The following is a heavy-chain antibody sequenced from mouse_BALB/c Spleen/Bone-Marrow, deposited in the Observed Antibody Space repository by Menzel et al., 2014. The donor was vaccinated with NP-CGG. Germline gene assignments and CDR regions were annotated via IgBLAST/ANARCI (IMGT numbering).Heavy chain of an antibody. Sequence: LQQSGSELVRPGASVKLSCKASGYTFTNYWIHWVKQRPGQGLEWIGNVYPGRGSINSDEKFKTKATLTLDTSSSTAYMHLNSLTSEDSAVYYCARRLRGYYAMDYWGQGTSVTVSS. CDR2: VYPGRGSI. J-gene: IGHJ4*01. V-gene: IGHV1S22*01. CDR1: GYTFTNYW. CDR3: ARRLRGYYAMDY. D-gene: IGHD1-3*01.